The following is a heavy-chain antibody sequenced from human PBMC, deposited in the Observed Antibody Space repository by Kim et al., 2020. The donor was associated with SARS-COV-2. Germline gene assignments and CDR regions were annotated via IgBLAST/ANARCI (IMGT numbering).Heavy chain of an antibody. V-gene: IGHV3-33*05. CDR2: ISYDGSNK. Sequence: GGSLRLSCAASGFTFSSYGMHWVRQAPGKELEWVAVISYDGSNKYYADSVKGRFTISRDNSKNTLYLQMNSLRAEDTAVYYCARDRQWLAYYYYGMDVWG. CDR1: GFTFSSYG. CDR3: ARDRQWLAYYYYGMDV. J-gene: IGHJ6*01. D-gene: IGHD6-19*01.